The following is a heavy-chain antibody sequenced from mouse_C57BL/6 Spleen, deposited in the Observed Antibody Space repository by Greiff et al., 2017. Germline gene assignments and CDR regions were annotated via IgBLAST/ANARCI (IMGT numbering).Heavy chain of an antibody. CDR3: ARGGDYDDDPYAMDY. D-gene: IGHD2-4*01. J-gene: IGHJ4*01. CDR1: GFSLTSYG. V-gene: IGHV2-6*03. Sequence: VKLVESGPGLVAPSQSLSITCTVSGFSLTSYGVHWVRQPPGKGLEWLVVIWSDGSTTYNSALKSRLSISKDNSKSQVFLKMNSLQTDDTAMYYCARGGDYDDDPYAMDYWGQGTSVTVSS. CDR2: IWSDGST.